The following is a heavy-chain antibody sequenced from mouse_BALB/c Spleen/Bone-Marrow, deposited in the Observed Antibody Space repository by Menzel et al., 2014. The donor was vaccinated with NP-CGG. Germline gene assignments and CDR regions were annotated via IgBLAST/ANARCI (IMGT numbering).Heavy chain of an antibody. V-gene: IGHV14-3*02. J-gene: IGHJ3*01. Sequence: EVQLQQSGAELVKPGASVKLSCTASGFNIKDTYVHWVKQRPEQGLEWIGRIDPANGNIKYDPKFQGKATITADTSSNTAYLQLSSLTSEDTAVYYCAPYYYGRWFANWGQGTLVTVSA. CDR2: IDPANGNI. D-gene: IGHD1-1*01. CDR1: GFNIKDTY. CDR3: APYYYGRWFAN.